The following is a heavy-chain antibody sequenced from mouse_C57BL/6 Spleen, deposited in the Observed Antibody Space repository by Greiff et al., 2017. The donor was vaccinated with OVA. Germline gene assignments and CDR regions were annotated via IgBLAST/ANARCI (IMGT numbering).Heavy chain of an antibody. D-gene: IGHD3-3*01. CDR3: AREGWPWFAY. Sequence: EVQLQQSGPELVKPGASVKISCKASGYTFTDYYMNWVKQSHGKSLEWIGDINPNNGGTSYNQKFKGKATLTVDKSSSTAYMELRSLTSEDSAVXYCAREGWPWFAYWGQGTLVTVSA. CDR1: GYTFTDYY. J-gene: IGHJ3*01. CDR2: INPNNGGT. V-gene: IGHV1-26*01.